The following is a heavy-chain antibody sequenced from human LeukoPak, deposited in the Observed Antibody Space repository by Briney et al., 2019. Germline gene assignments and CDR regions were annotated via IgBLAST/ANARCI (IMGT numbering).Heavy chain of an antibody. CDR1: GFTYSSYC. V-gene: IGHV3-7*01. CDR2: INQDGSEK. J-gene: IGHJ4*02. Sequence: GGSLRLSCAASGFTYSSYCMSWVRQAPGKGLEEVANINQDGSEKYHVDSVKGRFTFRRHNAKNSLHLQMNRLRGEDGAVFYCARDWSVGSRGFYDSSGYPDYWGQGTLVTVSS. CDR3: ARDWSVGSRGFYDSSGYPDY. D-gene: IGHD3-22*01.